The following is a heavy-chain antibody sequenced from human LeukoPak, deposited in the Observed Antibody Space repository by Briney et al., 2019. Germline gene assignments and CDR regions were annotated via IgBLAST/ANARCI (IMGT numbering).Heavy chain of an antibody. J-gene: IGHJ4*02. D-gene: IGHD5-12*01. CDR3: ASVGGYDPLFDY. CDR2: ISSYDGSNK. CDR1: GSTFSSYA. V-gene: IGHV3-30-3*01. Sequence: GRSLRLSCVASGSTFSSYAMHWVRQAPGKGLEWVAVISSYDGSNKYYADAVKGRFTISRDNSKNTLYLQMNSLRAEDTGVYYCASVGGYDPLFDYWGQGTLVTVSS.